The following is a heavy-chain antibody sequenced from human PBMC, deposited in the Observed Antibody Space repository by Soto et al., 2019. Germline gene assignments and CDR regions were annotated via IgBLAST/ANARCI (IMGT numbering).Heavy chain of an antibody. CDR3: ARDTHSSGWYRALDY. CDR1: RDTLSSNIPA. CDR2: TYYRSKWYN. V-gene: IGHV6-1*01. Sequence: SQTLSLTPALSRDTLSSNIPASNWIRQSPSRCLEWLGRTYYRSKWYNDYAVSVKSRITIKPDTSKNKFSLQLNSVTPEDTAVYYCARDTHSSGWYRALDYWGQGTLVTVSS. D-gene: IGHD6-19*01. J-gene: IGHJ4*02.